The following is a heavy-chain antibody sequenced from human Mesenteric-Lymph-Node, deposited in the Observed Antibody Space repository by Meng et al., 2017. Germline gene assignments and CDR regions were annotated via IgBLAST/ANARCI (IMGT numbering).Heavy chain of an antibody. J-gene: IGHJ6*02. CDR1: GFTFSGYG. Sequence: GGSLRLSCAASGFTFSGYGMHWVRQAPGKGLEWVAVIWYDGSNKYYADSVKGRFTISRDNSKNTLYLQMNSLRAEDTAVYYCARDRITMVRGVIMIGPYYYYGMDVWGQGTTVTVSS. CDR3: ARDRITMVRGVIMIGPYYYYGMDV. D-gene: IGHD3-10*01. CDR2: IWYDGSNK. V-gene: IGHV3-33*01.